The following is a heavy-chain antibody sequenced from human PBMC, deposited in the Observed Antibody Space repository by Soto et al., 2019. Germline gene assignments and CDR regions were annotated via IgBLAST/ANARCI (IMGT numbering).Heavy chain of an antibody. J-gene: IGHJ4*02. CDR3: ARSFGWYAFDS. V-gene: IGHV4-4*02. Sequence: QVQLQESGPGLVKPSGTLFLKPAGILSLTCDVSGVSIDSSYWWGWVRQPPGKDLEWLGDMSHGGSTNYNPSLKSRVTILLDKSKNQFSLRLTFVTAADTATHYCARSFGWYAFDSWGQGILVTVSS. CDR2: MSHGGST. D-gene: IGHD6-19*01. CDR1: GVSIDSSYW.